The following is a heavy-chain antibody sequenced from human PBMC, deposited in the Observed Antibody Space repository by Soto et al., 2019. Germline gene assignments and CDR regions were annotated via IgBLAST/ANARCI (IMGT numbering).Heavy chain of an antibody. D-gene: IGHD2-2*01. CDR2: IYYSGST. CDR3: ARGVYCISTSCYISWFDP. V-gene: IGHV4-30-4*01. J-gene: IGHJ5*02. CDR1: GGSISSGDYY. Sequence: PSETLSLTCTVSGGSISSGDYYWSWIRQPPGKGLEWIGYIYYSGSTYYNPSLKSRVTISVDTSKNQFSLKLSSVTAADTAVYYCARGVYCISTSCYISWFDPWGQGTLVTVS.